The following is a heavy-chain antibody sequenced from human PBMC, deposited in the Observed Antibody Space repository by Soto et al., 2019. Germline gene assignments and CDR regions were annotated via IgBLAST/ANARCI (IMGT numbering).Heavy chain of an antibody. V-gene: IGHV3-11*01. CDR3: ARVRFGEWGYAMDV. Sequence: QVQLVESGGGLVKPGGSLRLSCAASGLTFSDCYMNWIRQAPGKGLEWVSYISSSGSSINYAGSVKGRFTISRDNAKNSLYLQMTSLRAEDTAMYYCARVRFGEWGYAMDVRGQGTTVTVSS. CDR1: GLTFSDCY. CDR2: ISSSGSSI. J-gene: IGHJ6*02. D-gene: IGHD3-10*01.